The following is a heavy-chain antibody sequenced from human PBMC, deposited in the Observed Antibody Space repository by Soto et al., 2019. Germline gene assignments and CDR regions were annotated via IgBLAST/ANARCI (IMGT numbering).Heavy chain of an antibody. CDR2: ISWNSGSR. CDR1: GFTFGDYA. V-gene: IGHV3-9*01. D-gene: IGHD6-19*01. CDR3: VKDRDEAVAVPLFDY. J-gene: IGHJ4*02. Sequence: EVQLVESGGGLVEPGWSLRLSCAASGFTFGDYAMHWVRQAPGKGLEWVSGISWNSGSRDYADSVKGRFTITRDNVKNSLYLQLVSLRSEDTSLYYCVKDRDEAVAVPLFDYWGQGTPVTVSS.